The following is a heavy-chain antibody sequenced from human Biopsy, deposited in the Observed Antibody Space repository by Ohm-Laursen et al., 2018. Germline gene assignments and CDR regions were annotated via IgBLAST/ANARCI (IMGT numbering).Heavy chain of an antibody. J-gene: IGHJ3*02. CDR2: INPSGSTT. CDR3: VRDPGYDFWSGSDPFDI. Sequence: ASVKVSCKASGYSFTIYYMHWVRQAPGQGLEWMGMINPSGSTTSYPQIFQGRVTMTTDTSTRTAYMELRSLRSGDTAIYFCVRDPGYDFWSGSDPFDIWGQGTLVTVS. V-gene: IGHV1-46*01. D-gene: IGHD3-3*01. CDR1: GYSFTIYY.